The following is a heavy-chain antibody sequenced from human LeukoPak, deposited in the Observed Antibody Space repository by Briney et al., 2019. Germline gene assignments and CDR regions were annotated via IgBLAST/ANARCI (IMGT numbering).Heavy chain of an antibody. Sequence: SETLSLTCAVYGGSFSGYYWSWIRQPPGKGLEWIGEINHSGSTNYNPSLKSRVTISVDTSKNQFSLKLSSVTAADTAVYYCARGLFLRVAAIGYWGQGTLATVSS. D-gene: IGHD2-15*01. CDR2: INHSGST. CDR3: ARGLFLRVAAIGY. CDR1: GGSFSGYY. V-gene: IGHV4-34*01. J-gene: IGHJ4*02.